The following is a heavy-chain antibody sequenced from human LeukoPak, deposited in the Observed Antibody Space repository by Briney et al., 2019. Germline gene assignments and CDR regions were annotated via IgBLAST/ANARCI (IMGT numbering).Heavy chain of an antibody. CDR1: GFTFSDYY. J-gene: IGHJ4*02. D-gene: IGHD1-26*01. Sequence: GGSLRLSCAASGFTFSDYYMTWVRQAPGKELEWVSAISGSGGTTYYADSVKGRFIISRGNSEKTLYLHMNSLRAEDTAIYYCAKWFSDFYGQSKNYYFDYWGQGTLVTVSS. CDR3: AKWFSDFYGQSKNYYFDY. CDR2: ISGSGGTT. V-gene: IGHV3-23*01.